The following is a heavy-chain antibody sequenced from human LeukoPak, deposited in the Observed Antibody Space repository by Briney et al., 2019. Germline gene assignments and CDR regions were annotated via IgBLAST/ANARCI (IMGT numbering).Heavy chain of an antibody. CDR1: GGTFNRYA. J-gene: IGHJ4*02. CDR2: IIPIFGTA. Sequence: SVKVSCKASGGTFNRYAISWVRQAPGQGLKWMGGIIPIFGTANYAQKFQGRVTITADESSSTAYMELSSLRSEDTAVYYCARDASIYDSRGYYFLFWGQGTLVTVSS. V-gene: IGHV1-69*01. D-gene: IGHD3-22*01. CDR3: ARDASIYDSRGYYFLF.